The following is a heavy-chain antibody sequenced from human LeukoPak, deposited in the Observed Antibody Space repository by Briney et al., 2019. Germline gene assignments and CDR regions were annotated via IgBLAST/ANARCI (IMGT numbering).Heavy chain of an antibody. CDR2: IHSDGSSP. D-gene: IGHD1-1*01. Sequence: PGGSLRLSCAASGFTFSHYWMHWVRQVPGKGLVWVSRIHSDGSSPIYADSVKGRFTISRDNAKNTLYLQMNSLGVEDGGIYYCARDGSLPDYWGQGTLVTVSS. CDR1: GFTFSHYW. CDR3: ARDGSLPDY. J-gene: IGHJ4*02. V-gene: IGHV3-74*01.